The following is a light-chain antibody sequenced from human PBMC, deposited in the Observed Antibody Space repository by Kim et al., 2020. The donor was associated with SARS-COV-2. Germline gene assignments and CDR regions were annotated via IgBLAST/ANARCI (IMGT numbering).Light chain of an antibody. J-gene: IGKJ2*01. Sequence: DVVMTQSPLSLPVTLGQTASISCRSSQSLVHSDGNTYFHWFHQRPGQSPRRLIYKVSNRDSGVPDRFSGSGSGTDFTLKINRVEAEDVGVYYCMQETHWPPYTFGQGTKLGI. CDR1: QSLVHSDGNTY. V-gene: IGKV2-30*02. CDR2: KVS. CDR3: MQETHWPPYT.